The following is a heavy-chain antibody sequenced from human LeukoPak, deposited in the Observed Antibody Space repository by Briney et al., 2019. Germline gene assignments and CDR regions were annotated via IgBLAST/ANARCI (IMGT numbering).Heavy chain of an antibody. J-gene: IGHJ3*02. CDR1: GGSISSYY. D-gene: IGHD3-10*01. CDR2: IYYSGST. V-gene: IGHV4-59*01. CDR3: ARDRETFGELFPFDI. Sequence: PSETLSLTCTVSGGSISSYYWSWIRQPPGKGLEWIGYIYYSGSTNYNPSLKSRVTISVDTSKNQFSLKLSSVTAADTAVYYCARDRETFGELFPFDIWGQGTMVTVSS.